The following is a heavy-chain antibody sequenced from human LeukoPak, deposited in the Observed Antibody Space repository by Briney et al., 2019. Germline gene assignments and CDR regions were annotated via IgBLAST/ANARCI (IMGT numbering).Heavy chain of an antibody. D-gene: IGHD2-15*01. CDR3: ARGVVVVVAATYNWFDP. Sequence: GGSLRLSCAASGFTFSSYSMNWVRQAPGKGLEWVSYISSSSSTIYYADSVKGRFTISRDNAKNSLYPQMNSLRAEDTAVYYCARGVVVVVAATYNWFDPWGQGTLVTVPS. V-gene: IGHV3-48*01. CDR1: GFTFSSYS. CDR2: ISSSSSTI. J-gene: IGHJ5*02.